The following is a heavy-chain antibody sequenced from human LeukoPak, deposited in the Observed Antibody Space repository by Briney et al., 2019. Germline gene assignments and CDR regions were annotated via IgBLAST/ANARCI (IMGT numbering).Heavy chain of an antibody. Sequence: SETLSLTCTVSGVSISSYYWSWIRQPPGKGLEWIGYIYYSGSTNYNPSLKSRVTISVDTSKNQFSLKLSSVTAADTAVYYCARANRIAASPWPQYYYYGMYVWGQGTTVTVSS. J-gene: IGHJ6*02. CDR3: ARANRIAASPWPQYYYYGMYV. D-gene: IGHD6-6*01. CDR2: IYYSGST. V-gene: IGHV4-59*01. CDR1: GVSISSYY.